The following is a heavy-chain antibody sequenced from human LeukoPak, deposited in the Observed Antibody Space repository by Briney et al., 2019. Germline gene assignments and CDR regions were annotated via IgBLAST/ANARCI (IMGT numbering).Heavy chain of an antibody. Sequence: SVKVSCKASGGTFNNYGINWVRQAPGQGLEWMGGIIPIFGTPDYAQKFQGRVTITADDSTSTAYLELSSLGSEDTAIYYCATIYCSSINCLASYFDSWGQGTRVTVSS. CDR1: GGTFNNYG. J-gene: IGHJ4*02. CDR3: ATIYCSSINCLASYFDS. CDR2: IIPIFGTP. D-gene: IGHD2-2*01. V-gene: IGHV1-69*13.